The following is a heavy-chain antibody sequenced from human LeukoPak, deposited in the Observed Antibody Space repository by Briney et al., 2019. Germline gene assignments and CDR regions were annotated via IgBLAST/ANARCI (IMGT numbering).Heavy chain of an antibody. J-gene: IGHJ3*01. CDR3: AKVSFDSRGHDAFDH. V-gene: IGHV4-34*01. Sequence: PSETLSLTCAVKGVSVTDYDWSWIRQPPGKGLEWIGEISRSGRTNYNASLESRLTISVGTSKTEFSLRLTSVTVADTATYYCAKVSFDSRGHDAFDHWGQGTTVIVS. CDR2: ISRSGRT. CDR1: GVSVTDYD. D-gene: IGHD3-22*01.